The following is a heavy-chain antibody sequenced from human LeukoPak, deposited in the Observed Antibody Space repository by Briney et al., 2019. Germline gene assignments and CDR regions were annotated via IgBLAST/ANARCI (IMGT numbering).Heavy chain of an antibody. CDR3: ARAGPIAADLFDY. CDR1: GGTFSSYT. Sequence: SVKVSCKASGGTFSSYTISWVRQAPGQGLEWMGRIIPILGTANYAQKFQGRVTITADESTSTAYMELSSLRSEDTAVYYCARAGPIAADLFDYWGQGTLVTVSS. CDR2: IIPILGTA. J-gene: IGHJ4*02. D-gene: IGHD6-13*01. V-gene: IGHV1-69*08.